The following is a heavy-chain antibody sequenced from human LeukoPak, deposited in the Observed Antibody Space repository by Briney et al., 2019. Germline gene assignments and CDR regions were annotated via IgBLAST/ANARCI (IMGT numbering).Heavy chain of an antibody. V-gene: IGHV3-53*01. CDR2: IYSGGST. D-gene: IGHD6-19*01. J-gene: IGHJ6*04. CDR1: GFTVSSNY. CDR3: AKVAYSSPEDV. Sequence: PGGSLRLSCAASGFTVSSNYMSWVRQAPGKGLEWVSVIYSGGSTYYADSVKGRFTISRDDSKNTLSLQMNSLRVEDTAVYYCAKVAYSSPEDVWGKGTTVTVSS.